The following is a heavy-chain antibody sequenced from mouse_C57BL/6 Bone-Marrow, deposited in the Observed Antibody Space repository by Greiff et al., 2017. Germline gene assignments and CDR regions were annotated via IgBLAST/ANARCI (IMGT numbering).Heavy chain of an antibody. CDR1: GFTFSSYG. J-gene: IGHJ4*01. CDR3: ARRGQLRLRDAMDY. D-gene: IGHD3-2*02. V-gene: IGHV5-6*01. CDR2: ISSGGSYT. Sequence: EVQVVESGGDLVKPGGSLKLSCAASGFTFSSYGMSWVRQTPDKRLEWVATISSGGSYTYYPDSVKGRFTISRDNAKNTLYLQMSSLKSEDTAMDYCARRGQLRLRDAMDYWGQGTSVTVSS.